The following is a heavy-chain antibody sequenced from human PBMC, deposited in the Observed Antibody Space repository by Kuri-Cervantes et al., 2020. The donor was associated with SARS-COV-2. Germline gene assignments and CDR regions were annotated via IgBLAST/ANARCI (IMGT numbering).Heavy chain of an antibody. J-gene: IGHJ4*02. V-gene: IGHV4-59*05. CDR3: ARHPVYYDILTGYYTPYYFDY. D-gene: IGHD3-9*01. Sequence: SETLSLTCTVSGGSISSYYWSWIRQPAGKGLEWIGSIYYSGSTYYNPSLKSRVAISVDTSKNQFSLKLSSVTAADTAVYYCARHPVYYDILTGYYTPYYFDYWGQGTLVTVSS. CDR2: IYYSGST. CDR1: GGSISSYY.